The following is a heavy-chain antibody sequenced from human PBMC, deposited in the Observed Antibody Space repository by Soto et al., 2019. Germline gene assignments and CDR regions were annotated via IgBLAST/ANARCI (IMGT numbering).Heavy chain of an antibody. V-gene: IGHV1-69*01. J-gene: IGHJ5*02. Sequence: QVHLVQSGAAVKKPGSSVTVSCKDTRGTLRNFVIDWLRQAPGQGHEGMGGIIPFFGTTNYAQKFQGRLTLTADESTRTDYVELDRLTSEDTAIYYCARPRGDYRQNNWFEPWGQGTLITVSS. CDR1: RGTLRNFV. CDR3: ARPRGDYRQNNWFEP. D-gene: IGHD4-17*01. CDR2: IIPFFGTT.